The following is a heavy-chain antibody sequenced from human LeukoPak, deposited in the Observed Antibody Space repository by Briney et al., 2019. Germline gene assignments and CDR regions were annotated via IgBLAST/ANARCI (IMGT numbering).Heavy chain of an antibody. J-gene: IGHJ4*02. Sequence: GGSLRLSCAASGFTFSDYYVSWIRQAPGKGLEWVSYISSSSSYTNYADSVKGRFTISRDNAKNSLYLQMNSLRAEDTAVYYCARGHSIVATKPYFDYWGQGTLVTVSS. CDR1: GFTFSDYY. V-gene: IGHV3-11*05. CDR3: ARGHSIVATKPYFDY. CDR2: ISSSSSYT. D-gene: IGHD5-12*01.